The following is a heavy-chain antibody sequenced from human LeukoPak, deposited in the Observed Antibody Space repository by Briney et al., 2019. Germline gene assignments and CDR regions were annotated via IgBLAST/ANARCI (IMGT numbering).Heavy chain of an antibody. Sequence: GESLKISCKGSGYSFTSYWIGWVRQMPGKGLEWMGIIYPGDSDTRYSPSFQGQVTISADKSISTAYLQWSSLKASDTAMYYCARHTAYSYGFEPLYNWFDPWGQGTLVTVSS. CDR3: ARHTAYSYGFEPLYNWFDP. CDR1: GYSFTSYW. CDR2: IYPGDSDT. V-gene: IGHV5-51*01. D-gene: IGHD5-18*01. J-gene: IGHJ5*02.